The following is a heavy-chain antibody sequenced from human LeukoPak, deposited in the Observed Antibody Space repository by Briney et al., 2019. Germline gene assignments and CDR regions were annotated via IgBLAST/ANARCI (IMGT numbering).Heavy chain of an antibody. Sequence: GGSLRLSCAASGFTFSSYAMSWVRQAPGKGLEWVSAISGSGGSTYYADSVKGRFTISRDNSRNTLYLQMNSLRAEDTAVYYCAKDLAYRTYYYGSGSYMDIWGQGTMVTVSS. D-gene: IGHD3-10*01. CDR3: AKDLAYRTYYYGSGSYMDI. CDR2: ISGSGGST. CDR1: GFTFSSYA. J-gene: IGHJ3*02. V-gene: IGHV3-23*01.